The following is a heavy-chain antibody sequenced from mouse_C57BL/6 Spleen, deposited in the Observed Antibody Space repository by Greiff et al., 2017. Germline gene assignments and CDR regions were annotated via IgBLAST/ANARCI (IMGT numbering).Heavy chain of an antibody. Sequence: VQLQQSGPVLVKPGASVKMSCKASGYTFTDYYMNWVKQSHGKSLEWIGVINPYNGGTSYNQKFKGKATLTVDKSSSTAYMELNSLTSEDSAVXYSAREGNAMDYWGQGTSVTVSS. CDR1: GYTFTDYY. CDR3: AREGNAMDY. J-gene: IGHJ4*01. V-gene: IGHV1-19*01. CDR2: INPYNGGT.